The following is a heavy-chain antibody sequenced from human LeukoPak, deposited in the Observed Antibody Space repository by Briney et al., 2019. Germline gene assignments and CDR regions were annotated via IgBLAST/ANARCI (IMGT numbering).Heavy chain of an antibody. V-gene: IGHV4-59*01. D-gene: IGHD6-19*01. CDR2: VYGSGYT. Sequence: SETLSLTCTVSGGSISSYYWSWIRQPPGKGLEWIGYVYGSGYTNYNPSLKSRVTMSIDTSKNHFSPKLTSVTAADTATYYRARETSLAGFASGLGFNYWGQGILVTVSS. J-gene: IGHJ4*02. CDR1: GGSISSYY. CDR3: ARETSLAGFASGLGFNY.